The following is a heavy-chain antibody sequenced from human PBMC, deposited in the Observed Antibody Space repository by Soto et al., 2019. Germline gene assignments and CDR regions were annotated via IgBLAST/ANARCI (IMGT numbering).Heavy chain of an antibody. V-gene: IGHV3-23*01. CDR1: GFKFSNYA. J-gene: IGHJ4*02. CDR3: AKDRRAGGNSAFYFDF. Sequence: GGFLRLSCAASGFKFSNYAMSWVRQAPGKGLEWVSLISATGGGTYYADSVKGRFTISRDNSHNTLYLQVHSLTAEDTAVYYCAKDRRAGGNSAFYFDFWGQGAQVTVSS. D-gene: IGHD3-16*01. CDR2: ISATGGGT.